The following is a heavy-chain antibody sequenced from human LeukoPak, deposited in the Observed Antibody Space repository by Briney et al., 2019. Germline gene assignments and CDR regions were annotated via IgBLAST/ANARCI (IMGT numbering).Heavy chain of an antibody. J-gene: IGHJ4*02. Sequence: GGSLRLSCAASGFAFSSYWMSWVRQAPGKGLEWVANMKQDGSEKYYVDSVKGRFTIFRDNAKNSLYLQMNSLRAEDTAVYYCARDLGYGDLMDYWGQGTLVTVSS. CDR2: MKQDGSEK. D-gene: IGHD4-17*01. V-gene: IGHV3-7*01. CDR3: ARDLGYGDLMDY. CDR1: GFAFSSYW.